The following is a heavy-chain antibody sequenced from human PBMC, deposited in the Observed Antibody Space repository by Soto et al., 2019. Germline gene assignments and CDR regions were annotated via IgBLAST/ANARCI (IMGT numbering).Heavy chain of an antibody. Sequence: SETLSLTCSVSGDYIHVGGYYWTWIRQRPGKGLEWMGYIYYTGKTYYNPSLESRLTMSVDRSKNQFSLRLTSVTAADTAVYFCGRDLTSNANCIDPWGEGTLVTVSS. CDR1: GDYIHVGGYY. D-gene: IGHD2-2*01. V-gene: IGHV4-30-4*01. J-gene: IGHJ5*02. CDR3: GRDLTSNANCIDP. CDR2: IYYTGKT.